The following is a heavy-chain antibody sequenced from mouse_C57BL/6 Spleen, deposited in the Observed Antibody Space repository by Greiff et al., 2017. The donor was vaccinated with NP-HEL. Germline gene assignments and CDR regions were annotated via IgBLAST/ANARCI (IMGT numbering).Heavy chain of an antibody. V-gene: IGHV1-22*01. CDR3: ARHYYGSSYPYYFDY. D-gene: IGHD1-1*01. J-gene: IGHJ2*01. CDR2: INPNNGGT. CDR1: GYTFPDYN. Sequence: VQLKESGPELVKPGASVKMSCKASGYTFPDYNMHWVKQSHGKSLEWIGYINPNNGGTSYNQKFKGKATLTVNKSSSTAHMELRSLTSEDSAVYYCARHYYGSSYPYYFDYWGQGTTLTVSS.